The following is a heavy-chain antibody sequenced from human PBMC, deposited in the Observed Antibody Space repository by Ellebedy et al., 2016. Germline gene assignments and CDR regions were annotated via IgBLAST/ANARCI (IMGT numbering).Heavy chain of an antibody. D-gene: IGHD5-24*01. CDR2: ISWDGSRT. CDR3: AKDGEVATIRFYGMEV. J-gene: IGHJ6*02. CDR1: GFNFDDYT. V-gene: IGHV3-43*01. Sequence: GESLKISXAASGFNFDDYTMHWVRQAPGKGLEWVSLISWDGSRTYYADSMKGRFTISRDNSKNSLFLQMNSLRTEDTAMYYCAKDGEVATIRFYGMEVWGQGTTVTVSS.